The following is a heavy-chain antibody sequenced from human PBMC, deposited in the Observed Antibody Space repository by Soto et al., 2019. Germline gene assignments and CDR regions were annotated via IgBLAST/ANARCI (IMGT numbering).Heavy chain of an antibody. D-gene: IGHD3-3*01. CDR1: GFTFSSYA. J-gene: IGHJ6*02. Sequence: VGSLRLSCAASGFTFSSYAMHWVRQAPGKGLEWVAVISYDGSNKYYADSVKGRFTISRDNSKNTLYLQMNSLRAEDTAVYYCARDGSETNQYYDFWSGWQAYYYYGMDVWGQGTTVTVSS. V-gene: IGHV3-30-3*01. CDR3: ARDGSETNQYYDFWSGWQAYYYYGMDV. CDR2: ISYDGSNK.